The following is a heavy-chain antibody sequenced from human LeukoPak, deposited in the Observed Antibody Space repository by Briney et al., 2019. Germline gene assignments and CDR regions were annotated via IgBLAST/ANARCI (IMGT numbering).Heavy chain of an antibody. CDR2: IWYDGSNK. CDR1: GFTFSSYA. CDR3: ARDGEGDSPGGVDY. V-gene: IGHV3-33*08. J-gene: IGHJ4*02. Sequence: PGGSLRLSCAASGFTFSSYAMNWVRQAPGKGLEWVAVIWYDGSNKYYADSVKGRFTISRDNPKNTLYLQMNSLRAEDTAVYYCARDGEGDSPGGVDYWGQGTLVTVSS. D-gene: IGHD2-21*02.